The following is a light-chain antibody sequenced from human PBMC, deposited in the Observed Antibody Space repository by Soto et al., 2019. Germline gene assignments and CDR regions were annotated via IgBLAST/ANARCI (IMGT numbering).Light chain of an antibody. V-gene: IGKV3-20*01. J-gene: IGKJ1*01. CDR1: QSVSSSY. Sequence: EVVLTQSPGTLSLSPGERATLSCRASQSVSSSYLAWHQQKPGQAPRLLIYGASSRATVIPDMFSGSGSGTVFTLTISRLEPEDFAVYFCQQYGSSPWTFGQGTKVEIK. CDR2: GAS. CDR3: QQYGSSPWT.